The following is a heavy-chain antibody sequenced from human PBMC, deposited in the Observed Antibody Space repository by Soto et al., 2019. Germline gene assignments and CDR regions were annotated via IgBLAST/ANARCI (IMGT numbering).Heavy chain of an antibody. D-gene: IGHD6-19*01. CDR1: GFTFSSYA. CDR2: ISGSGGST. CDR3: AKGWGSSGWYAKTPLFFAFDI. Sequence: GGSLRLSCAASGFTFSSYAMSWVRQAPGKGLEWVSAISGSGGSTYYADSVKGRFTISRDNSKNTLYLQMNSLRAEDTAVYYCAKGWGSSGWYAKTPLFFAFDIWGQGTMVTVSS. V-gene: IGHV3-23*01. J-gene: IGHJ3*02.